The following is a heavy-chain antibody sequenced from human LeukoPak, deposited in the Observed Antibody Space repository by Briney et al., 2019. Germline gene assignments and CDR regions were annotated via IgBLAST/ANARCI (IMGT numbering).Heavy chain of an antibody. CDR2: ISGSGSST. Sequence: PGGSLRLSCAASGFTFSSYAMSWVRQAPGQGLEWVSAISGSGSSTYYADSVKGRFTISRDNSKNTLYLQMNSLRAEDTAVYYCAKDGRRQLVPNGYWGQGTLVTVSS. D-gene: IGHD6-13*01. CDR3: AKDGRRQLVPNGY. V-gene: IGHV3-23*01. CDR1: GFTFSSYA. J-gene: IGHJ4*02.